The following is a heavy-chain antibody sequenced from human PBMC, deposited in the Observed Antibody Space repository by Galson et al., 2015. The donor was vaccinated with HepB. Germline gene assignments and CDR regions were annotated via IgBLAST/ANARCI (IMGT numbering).Heavy chain of an antibody. CDR2: ISGGGSST. CDR1: GFTFSSCA. D-gene: IGHD6-6*01. CDR3: LTKGQMTVRPFDY. J-gene: IGHJ4*02. Sequence: SLRLSCAASGFTFSSCAMSWVRQAPGKGLECISVISGGGSSTYYADSVKGRFTISGDNSKNTVYLQMSSLRTEDTAVYYCLTKGQMTVRPFDYWGQGTLVTVSS. V-gene: IGHV3-23*01.